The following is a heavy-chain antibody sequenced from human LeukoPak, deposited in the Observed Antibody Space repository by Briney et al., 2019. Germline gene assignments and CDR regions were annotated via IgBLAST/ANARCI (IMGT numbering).Heavy chain of an antibody. D-gene: IGHD3-22*01. V-gene: IGHV3-23*01. Sequence: PGGSLRLSCAASGFTFSGYSLSWVRQSPGKGLEWVSTFTGGGITYYADSVKGRFTISRDNSKNMLFLQMDSLRAEDTATYYCAKVSGYYLDYMDVWGKGTTVTVSS. J-gene: IGHJ6*03. CDR2: FTGGGIT. CDR1: GFTFSGYS. CDR3: AKVSGYYLDYMDV.